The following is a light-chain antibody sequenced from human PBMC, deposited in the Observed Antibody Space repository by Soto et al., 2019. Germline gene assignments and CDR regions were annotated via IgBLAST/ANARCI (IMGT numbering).Light chain of an antibody. Sequence: DIQMTQSPSSLSASVGDSITITCRASQSIGSCLNWYQQKPGKAPKLVIYVESILHSGVPSRFSVSGSATDFTLTISSLQPEDFATYYCQQSLETPYTFGQGTKLEIK. CDR3: QQSLETPYT. V-gene: IGKV1-39*01. CDR2: VES. J-gene: IGKJ2*01. CDR1: QSIGSC.